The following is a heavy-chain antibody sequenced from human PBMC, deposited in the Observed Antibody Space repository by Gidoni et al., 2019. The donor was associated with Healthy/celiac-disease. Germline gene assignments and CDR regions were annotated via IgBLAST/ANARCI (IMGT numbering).Heavy chain of an antibody. CDR1: GFTFSNAW. V-gene: IGHV3-15*01. D-gene: IGHD3-10*01. Sequence: EVQLVESGGGLVKPGGSLRLSCAASGFTFSNAWMSWVRQAPGKGLEWVGRIKSKTDGGTTDYAAPVKGRFTISRDDSKNTLYLQMNSLKTEDTAVYYCTTDKRMWELLWFGELYAGELFDYWGQGTLVTVSS. CDR2: IKSKTDGGTT. CDR3: TTDKRMWELLWFGELYAGELFDY. J-gene: IGHJ4*02.